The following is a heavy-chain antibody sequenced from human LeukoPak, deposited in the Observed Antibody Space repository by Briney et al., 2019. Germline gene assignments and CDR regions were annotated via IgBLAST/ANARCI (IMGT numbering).Heavy chain of an antibody. CDR1: GYTFTGYY. Sequence: ASVKVSCKASGYTFTGYYMHWVRQAPGQGLEWMGWINPNSGGTNYAQKFQGRVTMTRDTSISTAYMELSRLRSDDTAVYYCARVPDYSGNGYYYYYYMDVWGKGTTVTVSS. CDR3: ARVPDYSGNGYYYYYYMDV. V-gene: IGHV1-2*02. J-gene: IGHJ6*03. D-gene: IGHD4-23*01. CDR2: INPNSGGT.